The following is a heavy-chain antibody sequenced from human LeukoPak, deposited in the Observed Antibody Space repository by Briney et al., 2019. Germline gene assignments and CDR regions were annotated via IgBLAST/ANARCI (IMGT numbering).Heavy chain of an antibody. CDR1: GHSIINSYY. J-gene: IGHJ1*01. CDR3: ARAVDSSGFSSFQY. D-gene: IGHD3-22*01. CDR2: IYHTGST. Sequence: SETLSLTCTVSGHSIINSYYWGWIRQPPGKGLEWIGSIYHTGSTYHNPSLKSRVTISVDTSKNQFSLKLNSVTAADTAVYYCARAVDSSGFSSFQYWGRGTLVTVSS. V-gene: IGHV4-38-2*02.